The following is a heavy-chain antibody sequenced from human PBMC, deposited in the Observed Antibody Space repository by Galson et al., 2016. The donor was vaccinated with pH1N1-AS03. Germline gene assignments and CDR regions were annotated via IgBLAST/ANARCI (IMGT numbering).Heavy chain of an antibody. Sequence: SLRLSCAASGLDFSNFWMTWVRQAPGKGPEWVANINKDGSDTHYVDSVKGRFTISRDNAKNTLYLQMNSLRVEDTAMYYCARGEMIGDDPWGQGTLVTVSS. J-gene: IGHJ5*02. CDR2: INKDGSDT. D-gene: IGHD3-16*01. CDR3: ARGEMIGDDP. V-gene: IGHV3-7*03. CDR1: GLDFSNFW.